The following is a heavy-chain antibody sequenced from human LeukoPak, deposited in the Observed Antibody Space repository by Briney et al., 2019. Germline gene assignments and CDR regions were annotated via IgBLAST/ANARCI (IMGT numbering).Heavy chain of an antibody. CDR1: GYTFTSYD. D-gene: IGHD5-18*01. Sequence: ASVKVSCKASGYTFTSYDINWVRQATGQGLEWMGWMNPNSGNTGYAQKFQGRVTITADKSTSTAYMELSSLRSEDTAVYYCARDHYGYSYGYDAFDIWGQGTMVTVSS. V-gene: IGHV1-8*01. CDR2: MNPNSGNT. J-gene: IGHJ3*02. CDR3: ARDHYGYSYGYDAFDI.